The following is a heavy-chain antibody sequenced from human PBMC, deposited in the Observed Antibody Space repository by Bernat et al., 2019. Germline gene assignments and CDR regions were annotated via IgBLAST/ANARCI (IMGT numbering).Heavy chain of an antibody. CDR1: GFTFSGYT. Sequence: QVQLVESGGGVVQPGRSLRLSCAASGFTFSGYTVHWVRQAPGKGLEWVALISYDGTNKYYADSVKGRFTISRDNSKRTLYLQMNSLRVEDTAVYSCAKGGRAFYYTMDVWGHGTTVTVSS. CDR3: AKGGRAFYYTMDV. J-gene: IGHJ6*02. D-gene: IGHD3-10*01. CDR2: ISYDGTNK. V-gene: IGHV3-30-3*01.